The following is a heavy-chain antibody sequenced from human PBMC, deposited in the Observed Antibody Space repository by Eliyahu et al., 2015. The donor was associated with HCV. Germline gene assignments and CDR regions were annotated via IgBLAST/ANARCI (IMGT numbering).Heavy chain of an antibody. J-gene: IGHJ6*02. CDR3: ASLLLRGMDV. D-gene: IGHD3-22*01. CDR2: XXHSGST. Sequence: QVQLQQWGAGLLKPSETLSLTCAVYGGSFSGYYWXXXXXPPGKGLXWIGEXXHSGSTNYNPSLKSRVTISVDTSKNQFSLKLSSVTAADTAVYYCASLLLRGMDVWGQGTTVTVSS. CDR1: GGSFSGYY. V-gene: IGHV4-34*01.